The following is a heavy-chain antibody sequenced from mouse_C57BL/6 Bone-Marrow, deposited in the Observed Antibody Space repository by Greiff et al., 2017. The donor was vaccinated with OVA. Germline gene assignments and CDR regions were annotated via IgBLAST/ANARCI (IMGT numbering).Heavy chain of an antibody. Sequence: QVQLKESGPELVKPGASVKISCKASGYAFSSSWMNWVKQRPGKGLEWIGRIYPGDGDTNYNGKFKGKATLTADKSSSTAYMQLSSLTSEDSAVYFCASARYYGMDYWGQGTSVTVSS. CDR1: GYAFSSSW. J-gene: IGHJ4*01. CDR3: ASARYYGMDY. CDR2: IYPGDGDT. V-gene: IGHV1-82*01.